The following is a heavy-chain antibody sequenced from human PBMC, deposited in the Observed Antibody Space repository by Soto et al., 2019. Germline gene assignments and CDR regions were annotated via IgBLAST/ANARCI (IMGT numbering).Heavy chain of an antibody. CDR2: IRSKTDGGTT. CDR3: TTTRTGTKGVDN. Sequence: EVQLVESGGGLVEPGGSLRLSCAASGITFSNAWMNWVRKAPGKGLEYIGRIRSKTDGGTTEYAAPVEGRFTVSRDDSKNTLYLQMSGLKTEDTAGDYCTTTRTGTKGVDNWGQGTLVTVSS. D-gene: IGHD1-1*01. V-gene: IGHV3-15*01. CDR1: GITFSNAW. J-gene: IGHJ3*02.